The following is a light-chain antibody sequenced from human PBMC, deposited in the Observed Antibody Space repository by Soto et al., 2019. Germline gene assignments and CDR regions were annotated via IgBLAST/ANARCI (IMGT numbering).Light chain of an antibody. V-gene: IGLV4-60*03. CDR2: LEGSGSY. Sequence: QSVLAHSSSASASRGSSVKLTCTLSSGHSSYIIAWHQQKPGKAPRYLMKLEGSGSYNKGSGVPDRFSGSSSGADRYLTISNLQSEDEADYYCETWDSNTRVFGTGTKLTVL. CDR1: SGHSSYI. CDR3: ETWDSNTRV. J-gene: IGLJ1*01.